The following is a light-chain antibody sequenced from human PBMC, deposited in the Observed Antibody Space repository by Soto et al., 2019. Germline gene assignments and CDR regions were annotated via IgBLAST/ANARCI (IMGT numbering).Light chain of an antibody. CDR3: HHYNNWPHT. CDR1: QSDASN. J-gene: IGKJ4*01. CDR2: GAS. Sequence: DIVMTQSPATLSVSPGERSTLSCRASQSDASNLAWYQQRPGQAPRLLIYGASTRATGVPVRFSGSGSGTEFTLTISSLQSEDFAVYYCHHYNNWPHTFGGGTKVEIK. V-gene: IGKV3-15*01.